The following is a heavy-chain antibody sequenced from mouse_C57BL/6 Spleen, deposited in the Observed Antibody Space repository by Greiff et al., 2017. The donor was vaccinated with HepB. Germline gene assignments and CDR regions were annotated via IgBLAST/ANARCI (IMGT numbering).Heavy chain of an antibody. D-gene: IGHD2-5*01. V-gene: IGHV1-82*01. CDR3: ARRSNYEDAMYY. CDR1: GYAFSSSW. J-gene: IGHJ4*01. CDR2: IYPGDGDT. Sequence: VQRVESGPELVKPGASVKISCKASGYAFSSSWMNWVKQRPGKGLEWIGRIYPGDGDTNYNGKFKGKATLTADKSSSTAYMQLSSLTSADSAVYFCARRSNYEDAMYYWGQGTSVTVSS.